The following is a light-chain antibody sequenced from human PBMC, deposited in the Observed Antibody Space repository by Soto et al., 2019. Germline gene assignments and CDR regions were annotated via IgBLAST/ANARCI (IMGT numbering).Light chain of an antibody. J-gene: IGKJ3*01. CDR3: QQYYSHPG. CDR2: GAS. Sequence: EIVLTQSPGTLSLSPGERATLSCRASQSVSNNYLAWYQQKPGQAPRLLIYGASNRATGIPDRFSGSGSGTEFTLTISSLQPDDFATYYCQQYYSHPGFGPGTKVDIK. CDR1: QSVSNNY. V-gene: IGKV3-20*01.